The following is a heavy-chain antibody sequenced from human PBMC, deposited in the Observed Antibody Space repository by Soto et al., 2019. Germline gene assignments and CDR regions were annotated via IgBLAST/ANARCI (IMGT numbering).Heavy chain of an antibody. CDR3: ARDLPTLDYGDPIDY. Sequence: PGGSLRLSCAASGFTFSNYTMNWVRQAPGKGLEWVSSITPSSTYIYYADSVKGRFTISRDNAKNSLYLQMNSLRAEDTAVYYCARDLPTLDYGDPIDYWGQGTLVTVSS. CDR1: GFTFSNYT. V-gene: IGHV3-21*01. J-gene: IGHJ4*02. D-gene: IGHD4-17*01. CDR2: ITPSSTYI.